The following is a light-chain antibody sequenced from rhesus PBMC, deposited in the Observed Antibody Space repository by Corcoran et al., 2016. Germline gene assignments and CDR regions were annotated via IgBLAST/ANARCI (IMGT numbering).Light chain of an antibody. J-gene: IGKJ3*01. Sequence: DIQMTQSPSSLSASVGDTVTINCRASQSISSWLAWYQQKPGKAPKLLVDKAASLQSAVPSRCRGSGSGTDFTLTLSSLQSEDFATYYCQQYSSRPFTFGPGTKLDI. V-gene: IGKV1-22*01. CDR3: QQYSSRPFT. CDR1: QSISSW. CDR2: KAA.